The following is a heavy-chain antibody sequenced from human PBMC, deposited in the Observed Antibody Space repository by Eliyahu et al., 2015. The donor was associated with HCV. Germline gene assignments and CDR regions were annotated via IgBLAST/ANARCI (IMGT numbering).Heavy chain of an antibody. CDR1: GFSLTTXGVG. CDR3: ARRALGTEALFDT. CDR2: IFWDDDK. J-gene: IGHJ5*01. Sequence: QITLKESGPTLVKPTETLTLTCTLSGFSLTTXGVGVGWVRRTPGQAPEWLAIIFWDDDKNYSPSLENRVTITKDTSKNQVVLTMTNLDPMDTGTYFCARRALGTEALFDTWGLGTLVTVAS. D-gene: IGHD1-7*01. V-gene: IGHV2-5*02.